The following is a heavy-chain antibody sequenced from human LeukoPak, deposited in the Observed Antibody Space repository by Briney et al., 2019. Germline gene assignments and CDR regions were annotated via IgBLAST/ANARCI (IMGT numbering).Heavy chain of an antibody. D-gene: IGHD3-22*01. Sequence: EASVKVSCKASGDTFSSYAISWVRQAPGQGLEWMGGIIPIFGTANYAQKFQGRVTITADESTSTAYMELSSLRSEDTAVYYCARGSYYYDSSGYPYYYFDYWGQGTLVTVSS. CDR3: ARGSYYYDSSGYPYYYFDY. CDR2: IIPIFGTA. CDR1: GDTFSSYA. V-gene: IGHV1-69*13. J-gene: IGHJ4*02.